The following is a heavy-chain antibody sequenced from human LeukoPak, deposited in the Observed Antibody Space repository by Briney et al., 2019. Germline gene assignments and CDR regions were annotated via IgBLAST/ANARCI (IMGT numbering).Heavy chain of an antibody. J-gene: IGHJ4*02. CDR2: IYYSGST. V-gene: IGHV4-39*07. CDR3: AREIVVAVAGTGEETFDY. CDR1: GGPISSSSYY. Sequence: TASETLSLTCTVSGGPISSSSYYWGWIRQPPGKGLEWIGSIYYSGSTYYNPSLKSRVTISVDTSKNQFSLQLNSVTPEDTAVYYCAREIVVAVAGTGEETFDYWGQGTLVTVSS. D-gene: IGHD6-19*01.